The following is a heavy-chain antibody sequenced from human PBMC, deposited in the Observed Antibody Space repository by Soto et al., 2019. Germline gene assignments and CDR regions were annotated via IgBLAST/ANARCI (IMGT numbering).Heavy chain of an antibody. V-gene: IGHV3-15*07. J-gene: IGHJ4*02. D-gene: IGHD4-17*01. Sequence: GGSLRLSCAASGFTFSNAWMNWVRQAPGKGLEWVGRIKSKSDGGTTDYAAPVKGTFTISRDDSKNTAYLQMNSLKTEDTAVYYCTRQGMTTVTDSRGYWGQGTLVTVSS. CDR3: TRQGMTTVTDSRGY. CDR1: GFTFSNAW. CDR2: IKSKSDGGTT.